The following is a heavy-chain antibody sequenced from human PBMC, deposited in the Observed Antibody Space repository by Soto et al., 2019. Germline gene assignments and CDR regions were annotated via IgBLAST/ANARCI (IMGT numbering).Heavy chain of an antibody. V-gene: IGHV3-15*07. D-gene: IGHD6-19*01. J-gene: IGHJ4*02. CDR2: IKSKTDGGTT. Sequence: GGSLRLSCAASGFTFSNAWINWVRQAPGKGLEWVGRIKSKTDGGTTDSAAPVKGRFTISRDDSKNTLYLQMNSLKTEDTAVYYCASGLITVAGTRNYWGPGTLVTVSS. CDR3: ASGLITVAGTRNY. CDR1: GFTFSNAW.